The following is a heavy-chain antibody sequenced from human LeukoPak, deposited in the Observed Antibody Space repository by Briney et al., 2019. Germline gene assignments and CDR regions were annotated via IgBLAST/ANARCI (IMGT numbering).Heavy chain of an antibody. CDR1: GFTFSDYY. Sequence: GGSLRLSCAASGFTFSDYYMSCIREAPGKGLEWVSYISSSGSTIYCADSVKGRFSISRDNAKHSLYLQRNSLRAEDTAVYYCASGPLWFGEYPYYAFDIWGQGTMVTVSS. V-gene: IGHV3-11*04. J-gene: IGHJ3*02. CDR3: ASGPLWFGEYPYYAFDI. D-gene: IGHD3-10*01. CDR2: ISSSGSTI.